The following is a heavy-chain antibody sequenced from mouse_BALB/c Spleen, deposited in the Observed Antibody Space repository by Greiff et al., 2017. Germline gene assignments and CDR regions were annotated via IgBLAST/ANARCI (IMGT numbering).Heavy chain of an antibody. D-gene: IGHD2-1*01. CDR3: ARASYGNRYYYAMDY. J-gene: IGHJ4*01. Sequence: EVQVVESGGGLVKPGGSLKLSCAASGFTFSDYYMYWVRQTPEKRLEWVATISDGGSYTYYPDSVKGRFTISRDNAKNNLYLQMSSLKSEDTAMYYCARASYGNRYYYAMDYWGQGTSVTVSS. CDR2: ISDGGSYT. CDR1: GFTFSDYY. V-gene: IGHV5-4*02.